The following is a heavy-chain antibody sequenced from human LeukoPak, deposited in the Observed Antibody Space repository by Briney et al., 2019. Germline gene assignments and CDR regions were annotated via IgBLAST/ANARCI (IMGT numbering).Heavy chain of an antibody. CDR1: GFTFSSYT. D-gene: IGHD3-9*01. CDR3: VRDQDWAFDY. V-gene: IGHV3-48*01. CDR2: INTKSKAI. Sequence: SGGSLRLSCAASGFTFSSYTMNWIRQAPGKGLEWISFINTKSKAICYADSVKGRFTISRDNARNLLHLQMNSLRAEDTALYFCVRDQDWAFDYWGQGTLVTVSS. J-gene: IGHJ4*02.